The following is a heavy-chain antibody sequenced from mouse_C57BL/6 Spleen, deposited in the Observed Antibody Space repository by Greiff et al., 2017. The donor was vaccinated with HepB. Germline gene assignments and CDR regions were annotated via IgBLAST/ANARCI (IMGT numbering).Heavy chain of an antibody. CDR3: ARDFITTGLLAY. CDR1: GYAFSSYW. J-gene: IGHJ3*01. V-gene: IGHV1-80*01. D-gene: IGHD1-1*01. Sequence: QVQLKQSGAELVKPGASVKISCKASGYAFSSYWMNWVKQRPGKGLEWIGQIYPGDGDTNYNGKFKGKATLTADKSSSTAYMQLSSLTSEDSAVYFCARDFITTGLLAYWGQGTLVTVSA. CDR2: IYPGDGDT.